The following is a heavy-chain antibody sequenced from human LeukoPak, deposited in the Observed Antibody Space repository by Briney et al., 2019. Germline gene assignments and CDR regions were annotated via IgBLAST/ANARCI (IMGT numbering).Heavy chain of an antibody. Sequence: ASVKVSCKASGYTFTGYYMYWVRQAPGQGLEWMGWINPNSGGTNYAQKFQGRVTMTRDTSISTAYMELSRLRSDDTAVYYCAVGFSPGSTSFSFDYWGQGTLVTVSS. CDR2: INPNSGGT. J-gene: IGHJ4*02. V-gene: IGHV1-2*02. D-gene: IGHD2-2*01. CDR3: AVGFSPGSTSFSFDY. CDR1: GYTFTGYY.